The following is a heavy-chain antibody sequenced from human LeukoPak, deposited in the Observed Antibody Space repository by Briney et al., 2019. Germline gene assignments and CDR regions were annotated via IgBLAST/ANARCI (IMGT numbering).Heavy chain of an antibody. CDR3: AKDVYSSGWYFDY. CDR2: ISGSGGST. J-gene: IGHJ4*02. Sequence: GGSLRLSCAASGFTSSSYAMSWVRQAPGKGLEWVSAISGSGGSTYYADSVKGRFTISRVNSKNTLYLQMNSLRAEDTAVYYCAKDVYSSGWYFDYWGQGTLVTVSS. CDR1: GFTSSSYA. D-gene: IGHD6-19*01. V-gene: IGHV3-23*01.